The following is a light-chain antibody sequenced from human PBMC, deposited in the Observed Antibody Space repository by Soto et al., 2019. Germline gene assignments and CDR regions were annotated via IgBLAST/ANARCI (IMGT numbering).Light chain of an antibody. V-gene: IGKV3-11*01. CDR2: DAS. CDR1: QTDSSS. Sequence: EIVLTQYPATLSLSPGERATLSCRAGQTDSSSLAWYQQTPGQAPRLLIYDASNRATGIPARFSGSGSGTDFTLTISSLEPEDFTVYYCQQRSNWSITFGQGTRLEIK. J-gene: IGKJ5*01. CDR3: QQRSNWSIT.